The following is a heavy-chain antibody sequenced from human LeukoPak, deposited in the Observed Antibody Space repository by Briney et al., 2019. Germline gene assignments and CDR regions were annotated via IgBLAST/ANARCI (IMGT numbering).Heavy chain of an antibody. CDR1: GFTFSSYS. CDR2: ISSSSSYI. V-gene: IGHV3-21*01. Sequence: GGSPRLSCAASGFTFSSYSMNWVRQAPGKGLEWVSSISSSSSYIYYADSVKGRFTISRDNAKNSLYLQMNSLRAEDTAVYYCAGDKVVVPAATPGGYYYGMDVWGQGTTVTVSS. CDR3: AGDKVVVPAATPGGYYYGMDV. D-gene: IGHD2-2*01. J-gene: IGHJ6*02.